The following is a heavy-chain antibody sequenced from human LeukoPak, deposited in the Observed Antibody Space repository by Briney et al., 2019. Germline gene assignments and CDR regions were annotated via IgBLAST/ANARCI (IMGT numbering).Heavy chain of an antibody. CDR1: GYTFTSYG. J-gene: IGHJ6*02. CDR3: ARDHGSVIVPAAIPTYYYYGMDV. D-gene: IGHD2-2*02. CDR2: ISAYNGNT. V-gene: IGHV1-18*01. Sequence: ASAKVSCKASGYTFTSYGISWVRQAPGQGLEWMRWISAYNGNTNYAQKLQGRVTMSTDTSTSTAYMELRSLRSDDTAVYYCARDHGSVIVPAAIPTYYYYGMDVWGQGTTVTVSS.